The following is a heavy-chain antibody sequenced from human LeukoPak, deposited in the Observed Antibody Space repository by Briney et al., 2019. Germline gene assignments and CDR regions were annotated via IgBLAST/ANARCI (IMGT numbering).Heavy chain of an antibody. CDR3: ARLSHDGSGYRPAY. Sequence: PSETLSLTCTVSGDSMSGYFWIWIRQPPGKGLEWIGYIFYTGSTNYNPSLKSRVTISLYTSTNQFSLRLSSVTAADTAVYYCARLSHDGSGYRPAYWGQGTLVTVSS. V-gene: IGHV4-59*08. J-gene: IGHJ4*02. CDR1: GDSMSGYF. CDR2: IFYTGST. D-gene: IGHD3-22*01.